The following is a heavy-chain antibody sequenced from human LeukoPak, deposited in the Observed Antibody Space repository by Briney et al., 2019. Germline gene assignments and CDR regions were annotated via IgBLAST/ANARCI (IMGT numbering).Heavy chain of an antibody. J-gene: IGHJ6*02. CDR2: ISYDGSNK. V-gene: IGHV3-30*04. CDR3: ARDRPLANYGSGRGQDYYYYGMDV. Sequence: GGSLRLSCAASGFTFSSYAMHWVRQAPGKGLEWVAVISYDGSNKYYADSVKGRFTISRDNSKNTLYLQMNSLRAEDTAVYYCARDRPLANYGSGRGQDYYYYGMDVWGQGTTVTVSS. CDR1: GFTFSSYA. D-gene: IGHD3-10*01.